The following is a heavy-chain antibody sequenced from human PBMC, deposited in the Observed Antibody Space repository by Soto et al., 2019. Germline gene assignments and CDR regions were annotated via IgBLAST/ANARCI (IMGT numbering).Heavy chain of an antibody. CDR1: GGSISSGGYY. J-gene: IGHJ5*02. D-gene: IGHD3-3*01. CDR2: IYYSGST. CDR3: ARRRAGFFLSGRKDISFDP. Sequence: QVQLQESGPGLVKPSQTLSLTCTVSGGSISSGGYYWSWIRQHPGKVLEWIGYIYYSGSTYYNPSPQGRVSISVDTSKNQFPLRLRSVTAAATAVSFCARRRAGFFLSGRKDISFDPWGQGTLVTVS. V-gene: IGHV4-31*03.